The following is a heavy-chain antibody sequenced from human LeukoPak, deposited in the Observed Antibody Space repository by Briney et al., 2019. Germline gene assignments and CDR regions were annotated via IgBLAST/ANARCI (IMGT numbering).Heavy chain of an antibody. CDR2: ISSNGGST. CDR3: ARVTPRYYFDY. V-gene: IGHV3-64*01. J-gene: IGHJ4*02. Sequence: GGSLRLSCAASGFNFSNYAMHWVRQAPGKGPEYVSAISSNGGSTYYAHSVKGRFTISRDNSKNTLYLQMNSLRAEDTAVYYCARVTPRYYFDYWGQGTLVTVSS. CDR1: GFNFSNYA.